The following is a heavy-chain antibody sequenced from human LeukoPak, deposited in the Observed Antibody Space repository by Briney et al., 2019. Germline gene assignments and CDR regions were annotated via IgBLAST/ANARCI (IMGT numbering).Heavy chain of an antibody. J-gene: IGHJ4*02. V-gene: IGHV1-8*01. Sequence: ASVKVSCKASGYTFTSYDINWVRQATGQGLEWMGWMNPNSGNTGYAQKFQGRVTMTRNTSISTAYMELSSLRSEDTAVYYCARPSPYYYGSGSYSPPLGYWGQGTLVTVSS. D-gene: IGHD3-10*01. CDR3: ARPSPYYYGSGSYSPPLGY. CDR1: GYTFTSYD. CDR2: MNPNSGNT.